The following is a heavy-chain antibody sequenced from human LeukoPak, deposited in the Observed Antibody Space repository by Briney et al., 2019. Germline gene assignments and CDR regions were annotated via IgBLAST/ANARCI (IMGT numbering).Heavy chain of an antibody. CDR1: GFTFSSYW. CDR2: IASDGST. V-gene: IGHV3-74*01. Sequence: PGGSLRLSCAASGFTFSSYWMHWVRQAPGKGLVCVSRIASDGSTVYADSVKGRFTISRDNAKDTVYLQMNSLRVEDTAVYYCIGSGGWPGYWGQGTLVTVSS. J-gene: IGHJ4*02. CDR3: IGSGGWPGY. D-gene: IGHD1-26*01.